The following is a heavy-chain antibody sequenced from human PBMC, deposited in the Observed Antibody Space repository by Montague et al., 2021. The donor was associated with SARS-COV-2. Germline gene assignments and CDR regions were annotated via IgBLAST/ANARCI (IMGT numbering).Heavy chain of an antibody. CDR3: ARDGGIGGSGSNTWSYYYYGMDV. CDR1: GGSISSGSYY. Sequence: TLSLTCTVSGGSISSGSYYWSWIRQPAGKGLEWIGRIYTSGSTNYNPSLKSRVTISVDTSKNQFSLKLSSATAADTAVYYCARDGGIGGSGSNTWSYYYYGMDVWGQGTTVTVSS. D-gene: IGHD3-22*01. J-gene: IGHJ6*02. V-gene: IGHV4-61*02. CDR2: IYTSGST.